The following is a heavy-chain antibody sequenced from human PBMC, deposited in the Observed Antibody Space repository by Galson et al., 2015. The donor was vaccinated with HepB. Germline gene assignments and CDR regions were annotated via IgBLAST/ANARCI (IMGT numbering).Heavy chain of an antibody. Sequence: SLRLSCAASGFTFSSYGMHWVRQAPGKGLEWVSAISGSGGSTYYADSVKGRFTISRDNSKNTLYLQMNSLRAEDTAVYYCAKVTGIAAANYFQHWGQGTLVTVSS. J-gene: IGHJ1*01. CDR2: ISGSGGST. CDR3: AKVTGIAAANYFQH. D-gene: IGHD6-13*01. V-gene: IGHV3-23*01. CDR1: GFTFSSYG.